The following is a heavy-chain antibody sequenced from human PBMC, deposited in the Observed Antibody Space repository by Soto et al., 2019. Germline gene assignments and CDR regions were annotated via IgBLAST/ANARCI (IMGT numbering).Heavy chain of an antibody. D-gene: IGHD2-15*01. CDR1: GFAFRSYN. CDR3: ASTTVVAATFDF. Sequence: GGSLRLSCGSSGFAFRSYNMNWVLQAPGKGLEWVASISSGSSNIYYADSVKGRFTISRDNAKNSLYLQMDSLRAEDSAVYYCASTTVVAATFDFWGQGTLVTVSS. CDR2: ISSGSSNI. J-gene: IGHJ4*02. V-gene: IGHV3-21*01.